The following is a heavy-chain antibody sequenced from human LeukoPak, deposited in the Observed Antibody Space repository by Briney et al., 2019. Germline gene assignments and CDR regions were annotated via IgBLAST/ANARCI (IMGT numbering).Heavy chain of an antibody. Sequence: ASVKVSCKASGYTFTGYYMHWERQAPGQGLEWMGWINPNSGGTNYAQKFQGRVTMTRDTSISTAYMELSRLRSDDTAVYYCARDTLVGNYGSGSSGPYYYYMDVWGKGTTVTISS. D-gene: IGHD3-10*01. J-gene: IGHJ6*03. V-gene: IGHV1-2*02. CDR1: GYTFTGYY. CDR3: ARDTLVGNYGSGSSGPYYYYMDV. CDR2: INPNSGGT.